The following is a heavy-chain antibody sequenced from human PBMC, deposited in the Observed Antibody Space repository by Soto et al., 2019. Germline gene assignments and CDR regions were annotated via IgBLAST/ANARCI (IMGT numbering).Heavy chain of an antibody. D-gene: IGHD3-22*01. Sequence: QVQLVQSGAEVKKPGSSVKVSCKASGGTFSSYAISWVRQAPGQGLEWMGGIIPIFGTANYAQKFQGRVTTTADESTSTAYMELSSLRSEDTAVYYCASIDHGTSYYDSGGICYFDYWGQGTLVTVSS. CDR1: GGTFSSYA. CDR2: IIPIFGTA. V-gene: IGHV1-69*01. J-gene: IGHJ4*02. CDR3: ASIDHGTSYYDSGGICYFDY.